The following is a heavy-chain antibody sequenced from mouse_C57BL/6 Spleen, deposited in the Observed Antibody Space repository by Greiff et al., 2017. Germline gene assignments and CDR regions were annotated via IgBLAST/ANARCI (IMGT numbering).Heavy chain of an antibody. Sequence: QVQLQQPGAELVKPGASVKLSCKASGYTFTSYWMQWVKQRPGQGLEWIGEIDPCDSYPNYNHKFKGKATLTVYTSSSTAYMQLISLTSEESAVYYCARCWLLRWCDYRGQGTTLTVSS. V-gene: IGHV1-50*01. CDR2: IDPCDSYP. CDR1: GYTFTSYW. J-gene: IGHJ2*01. D-gene: IGHD1-1*02. CDR3: ARCWLLRWCDY.